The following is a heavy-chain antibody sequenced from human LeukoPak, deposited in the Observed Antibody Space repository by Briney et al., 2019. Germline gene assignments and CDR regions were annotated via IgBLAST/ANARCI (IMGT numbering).Heavy chain of an antibody. D-gene: IGHD2-2*01. Sequence: ASVKVSCKASGDTFTSYYIHWVRQAPGQELEWLGIINPSGGTTSYAQKFQGRVTMTRDTSKNQFSLKLSSVTAADTAVYYCARGRAAAPYIDWGQGTLVTVSS. CDR2: INPSGGTT. J-gene: IGHJ4*02. CDR1: GDTFTSYY. CDR3: ARGRAAAPYID. V-gene: IGHV1-46*01.